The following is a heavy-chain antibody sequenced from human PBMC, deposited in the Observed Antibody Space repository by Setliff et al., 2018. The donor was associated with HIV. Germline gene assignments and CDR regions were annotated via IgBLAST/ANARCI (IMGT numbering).Heavy chain of an antibody. Sequence: SLKISCAASGFTFSDYYMSWIRQAPGKGLEWVSYISSSGSTIYYADSVKGRFTISRDNAKSSLYLQMNSLRAEDTAVYYCARVGDRARGNYFDYWGQGTLVTVSS. CDR1: GFTFSDYY. V-gene: IGHV3-11*04. J-gene: IGHJ4*02. CDR3: ARVGDRARGNYFDY. CDR2: ISSSGSTI. D-gene: IGHD3-16*01.